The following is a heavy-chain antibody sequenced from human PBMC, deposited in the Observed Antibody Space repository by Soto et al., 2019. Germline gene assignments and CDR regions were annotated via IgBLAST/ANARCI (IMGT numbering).Heavy chain of an antibody. CDR2: IKQDGSEK. J-gene: IGHJ6*02. Sequence: GGSLRLSCAASGFTFSSYWISWVRQAAGKGLEWVANIKQDGSEKYYVDSVKGRFTISRDNAKNSLYLQMNSLRAEDTAVYYCARDRGRKGSSSWYDYYYYGMDVWGQGTTVTVSS. CDR3: ARDRGRKGSSSWYDYYYYGMDV. D-gene: IGHD6-13*01. CDR1: GFTFSSYW. V-gene: IGHV3-7*03.